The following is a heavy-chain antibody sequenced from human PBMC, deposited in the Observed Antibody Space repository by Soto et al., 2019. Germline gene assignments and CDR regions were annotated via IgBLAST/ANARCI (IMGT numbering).Heavy chain of an antibody. D-gene: IGHD2-8*01. CDR2: IKSKTDGGAA. V-gene: IGHV3-15*01. CDR3: TTDLNLYTSHWYFDL. Sequence: EVQQVESGGDLVQPGGSLTLSCAASGFTFSNAWTYWVRQAPGKGLEWVGRIKSKTDGGAAEYAAPVRGRFAISRDDSKNTLYLQMNSLKTEDTAVYYCTTDLNLYTSHWYFDLWGRGTLVTVSS. CDR1: GFTFSNAW. J-gene: IGHJ2*01.